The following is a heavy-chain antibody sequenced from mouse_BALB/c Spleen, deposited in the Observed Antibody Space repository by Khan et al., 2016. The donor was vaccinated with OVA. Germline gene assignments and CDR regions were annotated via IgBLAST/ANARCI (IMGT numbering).Heavy chain of an antibody. CDR3: APAGTGDYFDY. V-gene: IGHV14-3*02. J-gene: IGHJ2*01. CDR2: IDPANDNS. D-gene: IGHD4-1*01. Sequence: VQLKQSGAELVKPGASVKLSCTASGFNIKDTHMHWVKQRPEQGLEWIGRIDPANDNSKYDPRFQGKATITADTSSNTAYLYLSSLTSEDTAVYYCAPAGTGDYFDYWGQGTTLTVSS. CDR1: GFNIKDTH.